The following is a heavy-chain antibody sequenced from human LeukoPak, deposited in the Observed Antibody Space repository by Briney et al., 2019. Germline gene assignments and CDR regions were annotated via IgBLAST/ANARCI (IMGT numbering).Heavy chain of an antibody. CDR2: IYYSGST. Sequence: SETLSLTCTVSGGSISSYYWSLIRQPPGKGLEWIWYIYYSGSTNYNPSLKSRVTISVDTSKNQFSLKLSSVTAADTAVYYCAKTLGYDSRSSYYYYYYMDVWGKGTTVTVSS. V-gene: IGHV4-59*01. CDR1: GGSISSYY. D-gene: IGHD3-22*01. J-gene: IGHJ6*03. CDR3: AKTLGYDSRSSYYYYYYMDV.